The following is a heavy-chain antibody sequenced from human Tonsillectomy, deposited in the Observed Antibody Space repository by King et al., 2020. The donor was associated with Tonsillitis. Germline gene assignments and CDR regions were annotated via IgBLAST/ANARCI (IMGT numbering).Heavy chain of an antibody. CDR3: AKDGGILTLDY. Sequence: VQLVESGGGVVQPGRSLRLSCAASGFTFSSYGMHWVRQAPGKGLEWVAVISYDGSNKYYADSVKGRFTISRDNSKNTLYLRMNSLRAEDTAVYYCAKDGGILTLDYWGQGTLVTVSS. CDR1: GFTFSSYG. V-gene: IGHV3-30*18. D-gene: IGHD2/OR15-2a*01. J-gene: IGHJ4*02. CDR2: ISYDGSNK.